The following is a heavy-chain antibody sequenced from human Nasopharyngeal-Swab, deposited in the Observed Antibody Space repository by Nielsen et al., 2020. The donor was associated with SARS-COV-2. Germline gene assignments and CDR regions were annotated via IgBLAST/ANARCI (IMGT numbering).Heavy chain of an antibody. CDR3: ARGFLDDAFDI. D-gene: IGHD3/OR15-3a*01. J-gene: IGHJ3*02. CDR2: IYSGGSST. Sequence: WIRQPPGKGLEWVSVIYSGGSSTYYADSVKGRFTIPRDNSKNTLYLQMNSLRAEDTAVYYCARGFLDDAFDIWGQGTMVTVSS. V-gene: IGHV3-23*03.